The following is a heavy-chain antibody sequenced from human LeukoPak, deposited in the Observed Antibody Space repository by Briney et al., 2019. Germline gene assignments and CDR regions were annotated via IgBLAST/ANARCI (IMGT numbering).Heavy chain of an antibody. V-gene: IGHV4-39*07. J-gene: IGHJ4*02. CDR1: GGSISSSSYY. CDR3: ARDRGSQPFIDY. CDR2: IYYSGRT. Sequence: KTSETLSLTCTVSGGSISSSSYYWGWIRQPPGKGLEWIGSIYYSGRTYYNPSLKSRVTISVDTSKNQFSLKLSSVTAADTAVYYCARDRGSQPFIDYWGQGTLVTVSS. D-gene: IGHD1-26*01.